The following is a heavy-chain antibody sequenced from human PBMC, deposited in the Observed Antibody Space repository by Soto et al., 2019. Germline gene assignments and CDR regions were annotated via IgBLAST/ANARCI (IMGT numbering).Heavy chain of an antibody. CDR3: ARNQAVARPNWFDP. J-gene: IGHJ5*02. CDR2: IIPIFGTA. V-gene: IGHV1-69*12. D-gene: IGHD6-19*01. CDR1: GGTFSSYA. Sequence: QVQLVQSGAEVKKPGSSVKVSCKASGGTFSSYAISWVRQAPGQGLEWMGGIIPIFGTANYAQKFQGTVTITADESTSAAYMERRSLRSEDTAVYYCARNQAVARPNWFDPWGQGTLVTVSS.